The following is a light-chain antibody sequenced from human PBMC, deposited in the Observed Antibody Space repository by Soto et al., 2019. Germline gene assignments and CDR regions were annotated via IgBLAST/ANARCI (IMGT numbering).Light chain of an antibody. CDR1: QGISSY. CDR2: AAS. V-gene: IGKV1-9*01. J-gene: IGKJ4*01. CDR3: QQFNSYPT. Sequence: DIQLTQSPSFLSASVGDGVTITCRASQGISSYLAWYQQRPGKAPKLLIYAASTLQRGVPSRFSGSGYGTEFPLTIRSLQPEDFATYYCQQFNSYPTFGGGTKVELK.